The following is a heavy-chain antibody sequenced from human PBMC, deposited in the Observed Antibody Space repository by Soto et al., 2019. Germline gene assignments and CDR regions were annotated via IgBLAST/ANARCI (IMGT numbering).Heavy chain of an antibody. V-gene: IGHV1-18*04. Sequence: ASVKVSCKASGYTFTSLGISWVRQAPGQGPEWMGWVSAYNGNTKYAPNLQGRVTMTTDRSTSTAYMELRSLRSDDTAVYYCARAGGTQLFDYWGQGTLVTVSS. CDR3: ARAGGTQLFDY. J-gene: IGHJ4*02. CDR1: GYTFTSLG. CDR2: VSAYNGNT.